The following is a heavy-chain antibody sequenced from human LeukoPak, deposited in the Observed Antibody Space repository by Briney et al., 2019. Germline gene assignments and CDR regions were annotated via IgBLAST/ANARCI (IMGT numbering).Heavy chain of an antibody. CDR2: INPSGGST. CDR3: ARATGDEADNWFDP. D-gene: IGHD7-27*01. CDR1: GYTFTIYY. Sequence: ASVKASCTASGYTFTIYYMHWVRQTPGQGLEWMGIINPSGGSTSYAQKFQGRVTMTRDMSTSTVYMELSSLRSEDTAVYYCARATGDEADNWFDPWGQGTLVTVSS. J-gene: IGHJ5*02. V-gene: IGHV1-46*01.